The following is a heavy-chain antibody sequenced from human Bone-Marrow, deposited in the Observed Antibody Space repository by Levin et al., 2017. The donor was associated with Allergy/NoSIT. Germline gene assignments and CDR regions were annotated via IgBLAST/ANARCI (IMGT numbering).Heavy chain of an antibody. J-gene: IGHJ1*01. CDR3: ARTRYDSEGYNYFQN. CDR1: GASIRSYY. V-gene: IGHV4-59*01. D-gene: IGHD3-22*01. CDR2: IHSDGNT. Sequence: SQTLSLTCSVSGASIRSYYWAWIRPPPGKGLEWIGDIHSDGNTNYNPSLKSRVTISMDTSKNQFSLRLSSVTAADTAVYYCARTRYDSEGYNYFQNWGQGTLVTVSS.